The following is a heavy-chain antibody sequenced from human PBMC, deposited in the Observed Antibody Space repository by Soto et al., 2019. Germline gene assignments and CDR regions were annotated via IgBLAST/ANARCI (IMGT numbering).Heavy chain of an antibody. CDR1: GYTFTSYD. Sequence: ASVKVSCKASGYTFTSYDINWVRQATGQGLEWMGWMNPNSGNTGYAQKFQGRVTMTRNTSISTAYMELSSLRSEDMAVYYCARGWLVHHYYGMDVWGQGTTVTVSS. CDR3: ARGWLVHHYYGMDV. V-gene: IGHV1-8*01. CDR2: MNPNSGNT. D-gene: IGHD6-19*01. J-gene: IGHJ6*02.